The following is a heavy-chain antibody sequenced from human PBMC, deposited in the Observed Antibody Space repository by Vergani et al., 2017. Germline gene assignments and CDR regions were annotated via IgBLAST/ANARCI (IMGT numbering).Heavy chain of an antibody. CDR1: GFTFSSYA. J-gene: IGHJ4*02. CDR2: ISYDGSNK. V-gene: IGHV3-30-3*01. D-gene: IGHD4-23*01. Sequence: QVQLVESGGGVVQPGRSLRLSCAASGFTFSSYAMHWVRQAPGKGLEWVAVISYDGSNKYYADSVKGRFTISRDNSKNTLYLQMNSLRAEDTAVYYCVKTLGDYGGNSYWGQGTLVTVSS. CDR3: VKTLGDYGGNSY.